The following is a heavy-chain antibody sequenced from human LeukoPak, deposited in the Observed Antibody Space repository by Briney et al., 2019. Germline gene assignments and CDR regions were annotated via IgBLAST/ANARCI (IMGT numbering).Heavy chain of an antibody. V-gene: IGHV3-9*01. D-gene: IGHD2-2*01. J-gene: IGHJ4*02. CDR3: AREGFDCSSTSCYRHFDY. Sequence: PGGSLRLSCAASGFTFDDYAMHWVRQAPGKGLEWVSGISWNSGSIGYADSVKGRFTISRDNAKNSLYLQMNSLRAEDTAVYYCAREGFDCSSTSCYRHFDYWGQGTLVTVSS. CDR1: GFTFDDYA. CDR2: ISWNSGSI.